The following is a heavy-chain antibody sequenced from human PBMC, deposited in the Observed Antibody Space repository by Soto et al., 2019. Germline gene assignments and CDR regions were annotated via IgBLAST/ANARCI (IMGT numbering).Heavy chain of an antibody. CDR2: ISGSGGST. V-gene: IGHV3-23*01. CDR1: GFTFSSYA. Sequence: GGSLRLSCAASGFTFSSYAMSWVRQAPGKGLEWVSAISGSGGSTYYADSVKGRFTISRDNSKNTLYLQMNSLRAEDTAVYYCAKVGIAARPAYYYYMDVWGKGTTVTVSS. CDR3: AKVGIAARPAYYYYMDV. J-gene: IGHJ6*03. D-gene: IGHD6-6*01.